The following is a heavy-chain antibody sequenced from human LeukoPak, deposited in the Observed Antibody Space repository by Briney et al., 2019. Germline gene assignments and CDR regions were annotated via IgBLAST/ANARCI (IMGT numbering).Heavy chain of an antibody. J-gene: IGHJ4*02. V-gene: IGHV4-59*01. CDR2: IYNREST. D-gene: IGHD2-15*01. Sequence: SETLSLTCTVSGGSMNTYYWNWIRQPPGKGLEWIGYIYNRESTNYNPSLKSRVTISIDTPKNQFSLKLISVTPADTAVYYCARRSWYFDYWGQGTLVTVSS. CDR3: ARRSWYFDY. CDR1: GGSMNTYY.